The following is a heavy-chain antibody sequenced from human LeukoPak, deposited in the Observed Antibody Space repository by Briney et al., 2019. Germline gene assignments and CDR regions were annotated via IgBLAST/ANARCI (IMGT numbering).Heavy chain of an antibody. V-gene: IGHV3-48*03. CDR1: GFTFSSYD. D-gene: IGHD3-9*01. Sequence: GGSLSLSCAAAGFTFSSYDVNWVRQAAGKGLEWVSYISSSGSTIYYADSVKGRFTISRDNAKNSLYLQMNSLRAEDTAVYYCARTDILTGYSKENAFDIWGQGTMVTVSS. CDR3: ARTDILTGYSKENAFDI. J-gene: IGHJ3*02. CDR2: ISSSGSTI.